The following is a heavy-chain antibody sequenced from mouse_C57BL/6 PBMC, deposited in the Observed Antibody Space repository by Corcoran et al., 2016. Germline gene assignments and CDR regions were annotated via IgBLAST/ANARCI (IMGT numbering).Heavy chain of an antibody. Sequence: EVQLQQSGPELVKPGASVKIPCKASGYTFTDYNMDWVKQSHGKSLEWIGDINPNNGGTIYNQKFKGKATLTVDKSSSTAYMELRSLTSEDTAVYYCARLREVVAHWYFDVWGTGTTVTVSS. J-gene: IGHJ1*03. CDR2: INPNNGGT. D-gene: IGHD1-1*01. CDR1: GYTFTDYN. V-gene: IGHV1-18*01. CDR3: ARLREVVAHWYFDV.